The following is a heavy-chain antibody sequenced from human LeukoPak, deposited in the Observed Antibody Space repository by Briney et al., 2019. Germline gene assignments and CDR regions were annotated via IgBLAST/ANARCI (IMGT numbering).Heavy chain of an antibody. V-gene: IGHV4-30-2*01. Sequence: SEXXSLTCTVSGGSISSGGYYWSWIRQPPXKGLEWIGYIYHSGSTYYNPSLKSRVTISVDRSKNQFSLKLSSVTAADTAVYYCASTPAIFGVVTQYYFDYWGQGTLVTVSS. CDR2: IYHSGST. CDR3: ASTPAIFGVVTQYYFDY. J-gene: IGHJ4*02. CDR1: GGSISSGGYY. D-gene: IGHD3-3*02.